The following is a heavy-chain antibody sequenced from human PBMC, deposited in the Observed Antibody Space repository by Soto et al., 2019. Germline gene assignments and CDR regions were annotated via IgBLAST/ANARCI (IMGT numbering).Heavy chain of an antibody. D-gene: IGHD2-2*01. CDR2: IKQDGSEK. Sequence: EMQLVESGGGLVQPGGSLRLSCAASGFTFSSYWMSWVRQAPGKGLEWVANIKQDGSEKYYVDSVKGRFTISRDNAKNSLYLQMNSLRAEDTAVYYCARLLVDVEASWPLDAFDIWGQGTMVTVSS. V-gene: IGHV3-7*01. CDR1: GFTFSSYW. CDR3: ARLLVDVEASWPLDAFDI. J-gene: IGHJ3*02.